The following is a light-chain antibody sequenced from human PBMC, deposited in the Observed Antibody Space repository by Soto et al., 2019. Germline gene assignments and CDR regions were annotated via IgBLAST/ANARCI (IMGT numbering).Light chain of an antibody. CDR3: QQYNKWLRT. J-gene: IGKJ1*01. Sequence: SLPTGERATLSRRASQSVSSSYLAWYQQKPGQAPRLLIYGASTRATGIPARFSGSGSGTEFTLTISSLQSEDFAVYYCQQYNKWLRTFGQGTKVDIK. V-gene: IGKV3-15*01. CDR1: QSVSSSY. CDR2: GAS.